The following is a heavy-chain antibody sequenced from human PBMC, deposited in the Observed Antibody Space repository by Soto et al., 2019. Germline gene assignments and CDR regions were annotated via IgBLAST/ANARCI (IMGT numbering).Heavy chain of an antibody. CDR2: IYDSGST. D-gene: IGHD3-10*01. CDR1: GGSLSSYF. Sequence: SETLALTCTVSGGSLSSYFWSWIRQPPGKGLEWVGCIYDSGSTKYNPSLRSRVSLSVDMSKNQFSLRLTSVTAADTAVYYGARGQLWSRDFDYWGPGALVTVSS. J-gene: IGHJ4*02. V-gene: IGHV4-59*01. CDR3: ARGQLWSRDFDY.